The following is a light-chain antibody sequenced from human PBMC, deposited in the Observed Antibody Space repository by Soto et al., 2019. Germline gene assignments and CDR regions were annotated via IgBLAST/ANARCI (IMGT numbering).Light chain of an antibody. CDR1: NSDVGANNY. J-gene: IGLJ3*02. Sequence: QSALTQPASVSASPGQSITISCTGTNSDVGANNYVSWFQQHPGKAPKLMIYEVSNRPSGVSNRFSGSRSGSTASLTISGLQAEDEADYYCSSFTISSTWVFGGGTKVTVL. CDR3: SSFTISSTWV. CDR2: EVS. V-gene: IGLV2-14*01.